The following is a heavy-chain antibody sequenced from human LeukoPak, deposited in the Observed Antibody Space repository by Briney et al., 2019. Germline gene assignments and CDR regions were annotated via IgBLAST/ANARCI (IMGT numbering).Heavy chain of an antibody. Sequence: GVSLRLSCAASGFTVSSNYMSWVRQAPGKGLEWVGRIKSKTDGGTTDYAAPVKGRFTISRDDSKNTLYLQMNSLKTEDTAVYYCTTVEHGNWFDPWGQGTLVTVSS. CDR3: TTVEHGNWFDP. J-gene: IGHJ5*02. V-gene: IGHV3-15*01. CDR1: GFTVSSNY. D-gene: IGHD1/OR15-1a*01. CDR2: IKSKTDGGTT.